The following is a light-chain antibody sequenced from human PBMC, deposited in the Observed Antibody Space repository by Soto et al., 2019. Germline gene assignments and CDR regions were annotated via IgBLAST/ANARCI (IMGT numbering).Light chain of an antibody. CDR2: EVS. Sequence: SVLAQPASVSGSPGQSVTISCTGTSSDVGSYKLVSWYQQYPGRAPKLIIFEVSKRSSGISNRFSGSKSANTASLTISGLQADDDAYYYCCSYSGRSTVFGTGTKVTVL. V-gene: IGLV2-23*02. CDR1: SSDVGSYKL. J-gene: IGLJ1*01. CDR3: CSYSGRSTV.